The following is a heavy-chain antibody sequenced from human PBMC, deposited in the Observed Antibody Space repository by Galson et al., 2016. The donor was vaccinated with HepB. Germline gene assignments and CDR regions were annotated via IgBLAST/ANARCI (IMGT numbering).Heavy chain of an antibody. D-gene: IGHD7-27*01. J-gene: IGHJ6*02. CDR2: INSDGSTT. Sequence: SLRLSCAGSGFTFTNYWMHWVRQAPGKGLVWVSRINSDGSTTTYADSVKGRFTISRDNAKSTLYLRMDSLRVEDTATYHCARAWGNYGMDVWGQGTTVTVSS. CDR3: ARAWGNYGMDV. V-gene: IGHV3-74*01. CDR1: GFTFTNYW.